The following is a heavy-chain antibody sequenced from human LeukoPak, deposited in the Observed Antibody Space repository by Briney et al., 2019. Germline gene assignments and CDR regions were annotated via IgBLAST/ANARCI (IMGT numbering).Heavy chain of an antibody. CDR1: GCSISSYY. D-gene: IGHD6-6*01. Sequence: KPSEPLSLTCTVSGCSISSYYGSWLRQPPGKGLEWVGYIYYSGSNKYKPSLKSRVTRSVDTSKNQFSLKLSSVTAADTAVYYCASLGGSSSSSYYYYYMDVSGEGTTVTV. V-gene: IGHV4-59*01. CDR2: IYYSGSN. CDR3: ASLGGSSSSSYYYYYMDV. J-gene: IGHJ6*03.